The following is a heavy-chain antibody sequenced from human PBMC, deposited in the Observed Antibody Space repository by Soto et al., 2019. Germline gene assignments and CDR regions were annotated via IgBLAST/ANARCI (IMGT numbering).Heavy chain of an antibody. CDR3: ERMDGDYNPYGLDV. J-gene: IGHJ6*02. D-gene: IGHD4-17*01. Sequence: GPTLLNPTETLTLTCSVSGFSLTNGRMGVSWIRQPPGKALEWLAHFFSDAERSYSTSMQSRLNMYKDSSGSQVVLTMTNMAPADAATYFCERMDGDYNPYGLDVWGHGSAGT. CDR2: FFSDAER. CDR1: GFSLTNGRMG. V-gene: IGHV2-26*01.